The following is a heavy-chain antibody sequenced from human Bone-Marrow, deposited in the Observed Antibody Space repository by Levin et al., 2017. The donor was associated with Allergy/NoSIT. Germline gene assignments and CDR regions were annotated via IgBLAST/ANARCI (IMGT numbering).Heavy chain of an antibody. CDR2: INHSGST. CDR1: GGSVSGYY. CDR3: AREPGYCSGGSCYGGWFDP. D-gene: IGHD2-15*01. Sequence: KSSETLSLTCAVYGGSVSGYYWSWIRQPPGKGLEWIGEINHSGSTHYNPSLKSRVTISLDTSKNQFSLKLSSVTAADTAVYYCAREPGYCSGGSCYGGWFDPWGQGTLVTVSS. J-gene: IGHJ5*02. V-gene: IGHV4-34*01.